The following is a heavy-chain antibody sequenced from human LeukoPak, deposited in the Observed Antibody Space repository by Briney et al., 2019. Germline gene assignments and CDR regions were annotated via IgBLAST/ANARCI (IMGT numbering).Heavy chain of an antibody. CDR1: GYTFTSYA. D-gene: IGHD1-26*01. CDR2: INAGNGNT. J-gene: IGHJ4*02. V-gene: IGHV1-3*01. Sequence: ASVKVSCKASGYTFTSYAMHWMRQAPGQRLEWMGWINAGNGNTKYSQKFQGRVTITRDTSASTAYMELSSLRSEDTAVYYCARAWVGGRIDYWGQGTLVTVSS. CDR3: ARAWVGGRIDY.